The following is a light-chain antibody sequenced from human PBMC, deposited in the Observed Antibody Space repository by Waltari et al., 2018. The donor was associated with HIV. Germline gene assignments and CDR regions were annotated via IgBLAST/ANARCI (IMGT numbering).Light chain of an antibody. CDR2: GNS. CDR1: SSNIGAGYD. V-gene: IGLV1-40*01. CDR3: QSYDSSLSDHYV. Sequence: QSVLTQPPSVSGAPGQRVTISCPGSSSNIGAGYDVHWYQQLPGTAPKLLIYGNSNRPSGVPDRFSGSKSGTSASLAITGLQAEDEADYYCQSYDSSLSDHYVFGTGTKVTVL. J-gene: IGLJ1*01.